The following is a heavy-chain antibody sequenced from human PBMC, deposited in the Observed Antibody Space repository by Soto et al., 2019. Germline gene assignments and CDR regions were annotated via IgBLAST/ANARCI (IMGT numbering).Heavy chain of an antibody. CDR3: ARGPTGYSRSWYATGYFQH. CDR1: GFTFSSYA. D-gene: IGHD6-13*01. J-gene: IGHJ1*01. V-gene: IGHV3-30-3*01. Sequence: LGGSLRLSCAASGFTFSSYAMHWVRQAPGKGLEWVAVISYDGSNKYYADSVKGRFTISRDNSKNTLYLQMNSLRAEDTAVYYCARGPTGYSRSWYATGYFQHWGQGTRGTVPS. CDR2: ISYDGSNK.